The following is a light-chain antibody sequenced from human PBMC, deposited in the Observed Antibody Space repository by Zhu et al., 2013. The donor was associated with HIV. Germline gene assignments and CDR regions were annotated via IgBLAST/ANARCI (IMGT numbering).Light chain of an antibody. CDR2: DVS. CDR3: QQFNTYPFT. J-gene: IGKJ3*01. Sequence: IQMTQSPSSLSASVGDRVAITCRASQGINSALAWYQQKVGKPPNLLIYDVSDLESGVPSRFSGSGSGTDFTLTINSLQPEDFATYYCQQFNTYPFTFGPGTKVDI. V-gene: IGKV1-13*02. CDR1: QGINSA.